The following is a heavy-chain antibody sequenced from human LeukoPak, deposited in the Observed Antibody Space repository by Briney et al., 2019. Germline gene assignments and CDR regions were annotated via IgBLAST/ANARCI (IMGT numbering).Heavy chain of an antibody. D-gene: IGHD3-10*02. CDR1: GFTFSSYS. CDR2: ISRSGSTI. Sequence: GGSLRLSCAASGFTFSSYSMNWVRQAPGKGLEWVSYISRSGSTIYYADSVKGRFTISRDNAKNSLYLQMNSLRAEDTAVYYCAELGITMIGGVWGKGTTVTISS. V-gene: IGHV3-48*04. J-gene: IGHJ6*04. CDR3: AELGITMIGGV.